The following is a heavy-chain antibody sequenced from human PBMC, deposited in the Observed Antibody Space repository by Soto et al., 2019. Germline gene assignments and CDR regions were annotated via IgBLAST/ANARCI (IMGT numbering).Heavy chain of an antibody. V-gene: IGHV3-9*01. J-gene: IGHJ3*02. CDR2: ISWNSGSI. Sequence: GGSLRLSCAASGFTFDDYAMHWVRQPPGKGLEGVSGISWNSGSIGYADSVKGRFTISRDNAKNSLYLQMNSLRAEDTAVYYCAKASLSITIFGVVTHDAFDIWGQGTMVTVSS. D-gene: IGHD3-3*01. CDR3: AKASLSITIFGVVTHDAFDI. CDR1: GFTFDDYA.